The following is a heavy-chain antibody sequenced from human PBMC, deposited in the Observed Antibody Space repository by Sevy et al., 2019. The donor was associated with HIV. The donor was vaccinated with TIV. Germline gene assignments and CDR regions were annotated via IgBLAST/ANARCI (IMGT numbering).Heavy chain of an antibody. CDR1: GFTFSSYP. D-gene: IGHD6-19*01. J-gene: IGHJ3*02. Sequence: GGSLRLSCAASGFTFSSYPMRWVRQAPGKGLEWVSAISGSGFDTYYGDSVKGRFTISRDNSKNTVHLQMNSLRAEDTATYFCAKEYRIAVAGTVAFDIWGQGTMVTVSS. CDR2: ISGSGFDT. V-gene: IGHV3-23*01. CDR3: AKEYRIAVAGTVAFDI.